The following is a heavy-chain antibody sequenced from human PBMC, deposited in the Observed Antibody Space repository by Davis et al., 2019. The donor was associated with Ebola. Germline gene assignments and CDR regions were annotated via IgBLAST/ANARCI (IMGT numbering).Heavy chain of an antibody. Sequence: GESLTISCAVSEFTFSSYGMHWVRQAPGKGLEYVSGISTMGGSAYYADSVKGRVTISRDNSKNTLYLEVSSLRAEDTAVYYCAKSGLSFGVVKYHYGMDVWGKGTTVTVSS. CDR1: EFTFSSYG. CDR2: ISTMGGSA. D-gene: IGHD3-3*01. J-gene: IGHJ6*04. V-gene: IGHV3-64D*06. CDR3: AKSGLSFGVVKYHYGMDV.